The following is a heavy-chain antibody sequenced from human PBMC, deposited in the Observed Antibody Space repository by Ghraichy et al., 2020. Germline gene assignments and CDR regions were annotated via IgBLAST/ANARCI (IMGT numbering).Heavy chain of an antibody. Sequence: GESLNISCAASGFTFSSYAMNWVRQAPGKGLEWFSSISGSGGNTYYADSVKGRFTISRDNSEKTLYLQMNSLRAEDTAVYYCAKEGPEDYYYYGMDVWGQGTTVTVSS. CDR3: AKEGPEDYYYYGMDV. CDR1: GFTFSSYA. CDR2: ISGSGGNT. J-gene: IGHJ6*02. V-gene: IGHV3-23*01.